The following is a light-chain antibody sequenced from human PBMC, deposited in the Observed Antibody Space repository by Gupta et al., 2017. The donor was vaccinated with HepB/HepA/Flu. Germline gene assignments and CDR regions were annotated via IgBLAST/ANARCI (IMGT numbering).Light chain of an antibody. Sequence: SYELTQPPSVSVSPGQPARIHCYGDALPKQYAYWYQQKPGQAPVLVIYKDSERPSGIPERFSGSSSGTTVTLTISGVQAEDEADYYCQSADSSGTYPVVFGGGTKLTVL. CDR3: QSADSSGTYPVV. V-gene: IGLV3-25*03. CDR2: KDS. J-gene: IGLJ2*01. CDR1: ALPKQY.